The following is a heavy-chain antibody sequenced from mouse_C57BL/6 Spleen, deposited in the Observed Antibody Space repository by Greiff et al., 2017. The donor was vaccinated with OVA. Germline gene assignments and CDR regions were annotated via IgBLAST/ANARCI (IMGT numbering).Heavy chain of an antibody. CDR1: GYTFTSYW. Sequence: QVQLQQPGAELVKPGASVKLSCKASGYTFTSYWMHWVKQRPGQGLEWIGMIHPNSGSTNYNEKFKSKATLNVDKSSRTANTQLSSLTSEDSAVYYCAREAAYYSNWGIWGTGTTVTVSS. D-gene: IGHD2-5*01. V-gene: IGHV1-64*01. CDR2: IHPNSGST. J-gene: IGHJ1*03. CDR3: AREAAYYSNWGI.